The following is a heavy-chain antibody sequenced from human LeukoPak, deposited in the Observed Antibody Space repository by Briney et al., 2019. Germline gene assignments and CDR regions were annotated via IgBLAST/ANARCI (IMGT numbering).Heavy chain of an antibody. CDR3: TRDLMDYDVSTGLHHYYMDV. V-gene: IGHV3-74*01. J-gene: IGHJ6*02. D-gene: IGHD3-9*01. CDR1: GFTFSSYW. Sequence: GGSLRLSCVASGFTFSSYWMHWVRQDPRKGLVWVSRINGDGRNINYADSVRGRFTISRDNAKNTLYLQMNTLRVEDAAMYYCTRDLMDYDVSTGLHHYYMDVWGQGTTVTVSS. CDR2: INGDGRNI.